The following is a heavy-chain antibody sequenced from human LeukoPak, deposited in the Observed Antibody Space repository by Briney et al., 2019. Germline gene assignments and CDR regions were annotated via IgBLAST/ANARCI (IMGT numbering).Heavy chain of an antibody. CDR1: GFTFSSYG. J-gene: IGHJ4*02. CDR3: ARRIYYDNSGYSY. V-gene: IGHV3-30*02. Sequence: GGSLRLSCAASGFTFSSYGMHWVRQAPGKGLEWVAFIRYDGSNKYYADSVKGRFTISRDNSKNTLYLQMNSLRAEDTAVYYCARRIYYDNSGYSYWGQGTPVTVSS. D-gene: IGHD3-22*01. CDR2: IRYDGSNK.